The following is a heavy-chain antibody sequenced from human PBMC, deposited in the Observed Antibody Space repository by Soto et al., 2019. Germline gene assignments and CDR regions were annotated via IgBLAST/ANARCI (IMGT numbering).Heavy chain of an antibody. CDR2: ISSSSSYI. CDR1: GFTFSSYS. Sequence: GGSLRLSCAASGFTFSSYSMNWVRQAPGKGLEWVSSISSSSSYIYYADSVKGRFTISRDNAKNSLYLQMNSLRAEDTAVYYCARQRGHYDILTGPPYFDYGGQGNLVTVSS. CDR3: ARQRGHYDILTGPPYFDY. J-gene: IGHJ4*02. V-gene: IGHV3-21*01. D-gene: IGHD3-9*01.